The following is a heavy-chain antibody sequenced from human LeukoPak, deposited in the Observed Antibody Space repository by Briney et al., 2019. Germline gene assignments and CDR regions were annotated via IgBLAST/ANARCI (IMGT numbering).Heavy chain of an antibody. J-gene: IGHJ4*02. D-gene: IGHD2-15*01. V-gene: IGHV3-53*01. Sequence: GGSLRLSCAASGFTVSGNYMSGVRHAPGKALEGGSFIYSGGSTYYADSVKGRFTISRDNSQNTLDLQMNSLRDEDTAVYYCGRGWQLGPAGPIEYWGQGTLVTVSS. CDR3: GRGWQLGPAGPIEY. CDR1: GFTVSGNY. CDR2: IYSGGST.